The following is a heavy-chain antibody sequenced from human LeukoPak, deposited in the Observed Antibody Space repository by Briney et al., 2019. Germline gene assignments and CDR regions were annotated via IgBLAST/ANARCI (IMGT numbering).Heavy chain of an antibody. CDR2: IYYSGST. Sequence: SETLSLTCTVSGGSISSSSYYWGWIRQPPGKGLEWIGSIYYSGSTYYNPSLKSRVTISVDTSKNQFSLKLSSVTAADTAVYYCARQAGYSSSYFDYWGQGTLVTVSS. CDR1: GGSISSSSYY. CDR3: ARQAGYSSSYFDY. D-gene: IGHD6-13*01. V-gene: IGHV4-39*01. J-gene: IGHJ4*02.